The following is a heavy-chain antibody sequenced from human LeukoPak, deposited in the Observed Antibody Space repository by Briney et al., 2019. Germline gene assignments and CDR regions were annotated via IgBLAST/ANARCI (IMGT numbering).Heavy chain of an antibody. D-gene: IGHD3-9*01. CDR2: ISAYNGNT. J-gene: IGHJ4*02. V-gene: IGHV1-18*01. CDR3: ARDCYDILTGYEVPPHDY. CDR1: GYTFTSYG. Sequence: GASVKVSCKASGYTFTSYGISWVRQAPGQGLEWMGWISAYNGNTNYAQKLQGRVTMTTDTSTSTAYMELRSLRSDDTAVYYCARDCYDILTGYEVPPHDYWGQGTLVTVSS.